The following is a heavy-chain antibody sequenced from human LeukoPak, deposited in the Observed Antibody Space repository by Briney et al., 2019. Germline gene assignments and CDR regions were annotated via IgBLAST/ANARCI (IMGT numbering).Heavy chain of an antibody. Sequence: SETLSLTCTVSGGSVSVYYWNWIRQPAGKGLEWIGDIHSSGSTNYNPSLKSRVTMSVDTSKNQFSLNLRSVTAADTAVYYCARDITMVGDYMDVWGKGTTVTISS. CDR1: GGSVSVYY. J-gene: IGHJ6*03. CDR3: ARDITMVGDYMDV. V-gene: IGHV4-4*07. D-gene: IGHD3-10*01. CDR2: IHSSGST.